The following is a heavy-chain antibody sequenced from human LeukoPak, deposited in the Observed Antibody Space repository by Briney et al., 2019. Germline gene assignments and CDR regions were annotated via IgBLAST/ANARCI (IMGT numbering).Heavy chain of an antibody. CDR2: ISAYNGNT. CDR3: ARDRWFGELLHYYYGMDV. V-gene: IGHV1-18*01. D-gene: IGHD3-10*01. J-gene: IGHJ6*02. Sequence: GASVKVSCKASGYTFTSYGISWVRQAPGQGLEWMGWISAYNGNTNYAQKLQGRVTMTTDTSTSTAYMELRSLRSDDTAVYYCARDRWFGELLHYYYGMDVWGQGTTVTVSS. CDR1: GYTFTSYG.